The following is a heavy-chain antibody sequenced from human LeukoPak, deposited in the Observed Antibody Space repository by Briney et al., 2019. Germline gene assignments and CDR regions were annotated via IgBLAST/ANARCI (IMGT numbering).Heavy chain of an antibody. CDR3: ARVSDPSPRGATSCYRWFDP. V-gene: IGHV3-7*01. D-gene: IGHD2-2*01. CDR1: GFNFSTYW. Sequence: PGGSLRLSCAASGFNFSTYWMSWVRQAPGKGLEWVANLKQDGSEKYYVDSVKGRFTISRDNAKNSLYLQMNSLRAEDTAVYYCARVSDPSPRGATSCYRWFDPWGQGTLVIVSS. CDR2: LKQDGSEK. J-gene: IGHJ5*02.